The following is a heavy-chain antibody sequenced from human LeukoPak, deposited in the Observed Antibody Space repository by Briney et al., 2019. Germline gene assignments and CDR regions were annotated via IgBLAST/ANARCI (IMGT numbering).Heavy chain of an antibody. CDR2: SDPVDGER. CDR1: GKTLSDLS. V-gene: IGHV1-24*01. Sequence: ASVKVSCKVSGKTLSDLSINWLRQPPGKGLEWLGGSDPVDGERIYAQMFQGRVTMTEDTSIDTAYMELSSMRSEDTAVYYCVTGFTTMAVDYFDYWGQGTLVTVSP. J-gene: IGHJ4*02. CDR3: VTGFTTMAVDYFDY. D-gene: IGHD5-18*01.